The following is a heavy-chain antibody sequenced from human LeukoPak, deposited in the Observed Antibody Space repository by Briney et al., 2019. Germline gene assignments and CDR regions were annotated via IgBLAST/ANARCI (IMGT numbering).Heavy chain of an antibody. CDR3: VRTNPWDLTYYFDY. V-gene: IGHV4-59*01. CDR1: GGSMSNYY. Sequence: SETLSLTCTVSGGSMSNYYWNWIRQPPGKGLEWIGYVYYSGTTNYNPSLKSRVSMSVDTSKNQFSLKLSSVTAADTAVYYCVRTNPWDLTYYFDYWGQGTLVTVSS. CDR2: VYYSGTT. D-gene: IGHD1-14*01. J-gene: IGHJ4*02.